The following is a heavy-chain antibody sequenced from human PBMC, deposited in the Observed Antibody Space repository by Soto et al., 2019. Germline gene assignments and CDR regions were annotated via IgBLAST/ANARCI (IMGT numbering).Heavy chain of an antibody. V-gene: IGHV3-33*01. J-gene: IGHJ6*02. CDR3: ARGYSYGKLYYYYYYGMDV. Sequence: QVQLVESGGGVVQPGRSLRLSCAASGFTFSSYGMHWVRQAPGKGLEWVAVIWYDGSNKYYADSVKGRFTISRDNSKNTLYLQMNSLRVEDTAVYYCARGYSYGKLYYYYYYGMDVWGQGTTVTVSS. CDR1: GFTFSSYG. D-gene: IGHD5-18*01. CDR2: IWYDGSNK.